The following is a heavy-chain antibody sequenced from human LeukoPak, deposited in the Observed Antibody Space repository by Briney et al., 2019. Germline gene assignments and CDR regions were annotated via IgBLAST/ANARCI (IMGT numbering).Heavy chain of an antibody. D-gene: IGHD3-3*01. CDR1: GFTFSSYS. J-gene: IGHJ3*02. Sequence: GGSLRLSCAASGFTFSSYSMNWVRQAPGKGLAWVSSISSSSSYIYYADSVKGRFTISRDNAKNSLYLQMNSLRAEDTAVYYCARALDYDFWSGARGSSAFDIWGQGTMVTVSS. CDR3: ARALDYDFWSGARGSSAFDI. V-gene: IGHV3-21*01. CDR2: ISSSSSYI.